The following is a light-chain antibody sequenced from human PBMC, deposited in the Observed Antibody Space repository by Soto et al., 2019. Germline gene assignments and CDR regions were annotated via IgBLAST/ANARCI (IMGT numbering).Light chain of an antibody. CDR3: SSYTITGTRV. CDR2: EVT. J-gene: IGLJ3*02. Sequence: QSALTQPASVSGSPGQSITISCTGTSSDVGGYDYVSWYQQHPGKAPKLMIYEVTNRPSGVSNRFSGSKSGNTASLTISGLQAEDEADYYCSSYTITGTRVFGGGTKLTVL. CDR1: SSDVGGYDY. V-gene: IGLV2-14*01.